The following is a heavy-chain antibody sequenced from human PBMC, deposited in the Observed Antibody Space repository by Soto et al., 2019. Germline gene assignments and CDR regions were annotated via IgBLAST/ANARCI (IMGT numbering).Heavy chain of an antibody. J-gene: IGHJ3*02. CDR2: ISGSGGST. Sequence: GGSLRLSCAASGFTFSSYAMSWVRQAPGKGLEWVSAISGSGGSTYYADSVKGRFTISRDNSKNTLYLQMNSLRAEDTAVYYCARGALCSSINCFGSGGFDIWGQGTMVTVSS. CDR1: GFTFSSYA. CDR3: ARGALCSSINCFGSGGFDI. D-gene: IGHD2-2*01. V-gene: IGHV3-23*01.